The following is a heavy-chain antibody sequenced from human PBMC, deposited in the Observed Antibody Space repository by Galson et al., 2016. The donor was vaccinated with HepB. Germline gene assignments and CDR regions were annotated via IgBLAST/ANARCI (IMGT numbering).Heavy chain of an antibody. CDR1: GFSFNDYG. D-gene: IGHD3-16*01. J-gene: IGHJ4*02. V-gene: IGHV3-33*01. CDR2: IWYDGSKQ. Sequence: SLRLSCAASGFSFNDYGMHWVRQAPGKGLEWVAVIWYDGSKQFYADSVMGRFTISRDISNNTLFLQMTSLRAEDTAVYYCARDLHNVLLDYWGLGTLVTVSS. CDR3: ARDLHNVLLDY.